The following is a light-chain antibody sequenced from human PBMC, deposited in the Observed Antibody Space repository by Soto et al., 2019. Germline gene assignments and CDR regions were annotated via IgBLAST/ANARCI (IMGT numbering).Light chain of an antibody. J-gene: IGLJ2*01. CDR1: SSDVGRYHD. Sequence: QSALPQPASVSGSPGQSITISFTGTSSDVGRYHDVSWCQQHPGKALKLMIFEGSTRPSGFSNRFSVSKSGNTASLTISGLQIEDEADYYCCSYTSSTSAVFGGGTKLTVL. V-gene: IGLV2-14*01. CDR3: CSYTSSTSAV. CDR2: EGS.